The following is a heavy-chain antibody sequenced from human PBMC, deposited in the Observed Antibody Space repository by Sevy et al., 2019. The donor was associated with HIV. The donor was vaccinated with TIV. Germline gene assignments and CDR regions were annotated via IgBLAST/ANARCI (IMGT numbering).Heavy chain of an antibody. CDR3: ARGECSSSSCYYYYGMDV. Sequence: ASVKVSCKASGYTFTSYVMNWVRQAPGQGLEWMGWINTNTGNPTYAQGFTGRFVFPLDTSVSTAYLQISSLKAEDTAVYYCARGECSSSSCYYYYGMDVWGQGATVTVSS. D-gene: IGHD2-2*01. CDR1: GYTFTSYV. V-gene: IGHV7-4-1*02. J-gene: IGHJ6*02. CDR2: INTNTGNP.